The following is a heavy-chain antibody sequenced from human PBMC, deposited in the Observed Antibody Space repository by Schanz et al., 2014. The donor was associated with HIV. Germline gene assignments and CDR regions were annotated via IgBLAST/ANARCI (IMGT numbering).Heavy chain of an antibody. CDR2: IKPDGSET. J-gene: IGHJ4*02. Sequence: EVHLEESGGGLVQPGGSLRLSCVGSGFIIDNYWMSWVRQAPGSGLEWVANIKPDGSETYYVGSVRGRFTISRDNAKNSLYLQMTGLKAEDTAMYYCARDPDPYRFSSSWPHWGQGTLVTVSS. V-gene: IGHV3-7*03. D-gene: IGHD6-13*01. CDR1: GFIIDNYW. CDR3: ARDPDPYRFSSSWPH.